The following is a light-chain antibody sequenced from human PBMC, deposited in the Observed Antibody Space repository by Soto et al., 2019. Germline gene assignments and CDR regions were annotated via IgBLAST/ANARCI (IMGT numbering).Light chain of an antibody. CDR2: GNS. CDR1: SSNIGAGYD. Sequence: VLTQPPSVSGAPGQRVTISCTGSSSNIGAGYDVHWYQQLPGTAPKLLLYGNSNRPSGVPDRFSGSKSGTSASLAITGLQAEDEADYYCQSYDSSLSGVVFGGGTKLTVL. V-gene: IGLV1-40*01. CDR3: QSYDSSLSGVV. J-gene: IGLJ2*01.